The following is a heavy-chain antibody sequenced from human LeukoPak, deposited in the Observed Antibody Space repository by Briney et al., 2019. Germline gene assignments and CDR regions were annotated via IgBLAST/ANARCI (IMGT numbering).Heavy chain of an antibody. D-gene: IGHD3-10*01. Sequence: PETLSLTCALSGYSISRGYYWAWIRQPPGKGLEWIGSIYHSGSTYYNPSLKSRVTISVATSKNHFSLKLSSVTAAAPAVYCGARGQLFDYWGQGTLVTVSS. CDR3: ARGQLFDY. CDR2: IYHSGST. CDR1: GYSISRGYY. J-gene: IGHJ4*02. V-gene: IGHV4-38-2*01.